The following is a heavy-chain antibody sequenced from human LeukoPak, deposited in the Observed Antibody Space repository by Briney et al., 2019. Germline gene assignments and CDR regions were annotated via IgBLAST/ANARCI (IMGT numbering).Heavy chain of an antibody. V-gene: IGHV3-48*01. D-gene: IGHD3-16*01. J-gene: IGHJ6*03. CDR3: ARVADGAGGSYYYHYMDV. CDR1: GFTFSSYS. Sequence: PGGSLRLSCAASGFTFSSYSMNWVRQAPGKGLEWVSYISSSSSSIYYADSVKGRFTISRDNAKNSLYLQMNSLRAEDTAVYYCARVADGAGGSYYYHYMDVWGKGTTVTVSS. CDR2: ISSSSSSI.